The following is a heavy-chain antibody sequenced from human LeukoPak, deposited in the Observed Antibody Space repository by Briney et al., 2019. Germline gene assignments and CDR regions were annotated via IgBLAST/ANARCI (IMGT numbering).Heavy chain of an antibody. CDR1: GGTFSSYA. CDR2: IIPIFGTA. J-gene: IGHJ4*02. Sequence: SVKGSCKASGGTFSSYAISWVRQAPGQGLEWMGGIIPIFGTANYAQKFQGRVTITADKSTSTAYMELSSLRSEDTAVYYCAREQSKTTYDYWGQGTLVTVSS. V-gene: IGHV1-69*06. CDR3: AREQSKTTYDY. D-gene: IGHD1/OR15-1a*01.